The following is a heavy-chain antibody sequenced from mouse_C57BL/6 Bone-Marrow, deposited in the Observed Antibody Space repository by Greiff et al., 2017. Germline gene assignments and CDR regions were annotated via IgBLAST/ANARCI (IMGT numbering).Heavy chain of an antibody. CDR1: GYTFTDHT. J-gene: IGHJ3*01. CDR2: IYPGSGST. CDR3: ARGGLFAY. Sequence: QVQLQQSDAELVKPGASVKISCKVSGYTFTDHTIHWMKQRPGQGLEWIGDIYPGSGSTNYNEKFKSKATLTVDTSSSTAYMQLSSLTSEDSAVYYCARGGLFAYWGQGTLVTVSA. V-gene: IGHV1-78*01.